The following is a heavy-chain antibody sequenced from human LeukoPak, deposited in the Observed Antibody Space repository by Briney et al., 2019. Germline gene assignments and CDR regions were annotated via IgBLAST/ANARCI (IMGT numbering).Heavy chain of an antibody. CDR3: ARGVLAGYSSGLYYFDY. Sequence: ASVKVSCKASGYTFTSYDIIWVRQATGQGLEWMGWMNPNSGNTCYAQKFQGRVTMTRNTSISTAYMELSSLRSEDTAVYYCARGVLAGYSSGLYYFDYWGQGTLVTVSS. J-gene: IGHJ4*02. CDR2: MNPNSGNT. D-gene: IGHD6-19*01. CDR1: GYTFTSYD. V-gene: IGHV1-8*01.